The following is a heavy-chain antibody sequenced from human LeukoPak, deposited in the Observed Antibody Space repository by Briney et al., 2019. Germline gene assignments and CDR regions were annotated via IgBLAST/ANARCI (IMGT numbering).Heavy chain of an antibody. Sequence: ASVKVSCKASGYTFTSYGISWVRQAPGQGLEWMGWISAYNGKTNYAQKLQGRVTMTTDTSTSTAYMELRSLRSDDTAVYYCARLLVGGSYRHYHVDYWGQGTLVTVSS. CDR2: ISAYNGKT. CDR1: GYTFTSYG. CDR3: ARLLVGGSYRHYHVDY. V-gene: IGHV1-18*01. J-gene: IGHJ4*02. D-gene: IGHD1-26*01.